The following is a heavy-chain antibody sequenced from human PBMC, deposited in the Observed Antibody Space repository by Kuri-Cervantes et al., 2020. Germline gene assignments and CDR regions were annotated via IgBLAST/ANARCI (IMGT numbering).Heavy chain of an antibody. Sequence: ASVKVSCKASGYTFTSSDINWVRQATGQGLEWMGWMNPSTGNTGYAQKFQGRVTMTRDTSATTAYMELSSLRSEDTAVYYCTRGAPWAVARNWFDPWGQGTLVTVSS. CDR3: TRGAPWAVARNWFDP. V-gene: IGHV1-8*01. CDR2: MNPSTGNT. D-gene: IGHD6-19*01. CDR1: GYTFTSSD. J-gene: IGHJ5*02.